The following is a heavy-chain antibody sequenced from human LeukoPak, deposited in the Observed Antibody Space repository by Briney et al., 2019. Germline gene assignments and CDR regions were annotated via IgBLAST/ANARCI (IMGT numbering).Heavy chain of an antibody. D-gene: IGHD1-26*01. CDR2: INSDGSST. CDR3: ARDPGLGFIDY. CDR1: GFTFSSYW. Sequence: GGSLRLSCAASGFTFSSYWMRWVRQAPGKGLVWVSRINSDGSSTSYADSMKGRFTISRDNAKNTLYLQMNSLRAEDTAVYYCARDPGLGFIDYWGQGTLVTVSS. J-gene: IGHJ4*02. V-gene: IGHV3-74*01.